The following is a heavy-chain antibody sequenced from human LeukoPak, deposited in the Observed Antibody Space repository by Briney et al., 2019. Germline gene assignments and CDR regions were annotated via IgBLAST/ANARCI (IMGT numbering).Heavy chain of an antibody. V-gene: IGHV3-30*18. CDR1: GFTFSSYG. CDR3: AKVRPRTTTLKTNHYFDY. J-gene: IGHJ4*02. Sequence: GGSLRLSCAASGFTFSSYGMHWVRQAPGKGVEWVAVISYDGSNKYYADSVKGRFTISRDNSKNTLYLQMNSLRAEDTAVYYCAKVRPRTTTLKTNHYFDYWGQGTLVTVSS. D-gene: IGHD1-1*01. CDR2: ISYDGSNK.